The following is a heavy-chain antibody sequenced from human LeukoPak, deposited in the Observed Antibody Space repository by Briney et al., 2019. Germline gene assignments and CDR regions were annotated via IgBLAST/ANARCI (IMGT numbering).Heavy chain of an antibody. Sequence: ASVKVSCRASGYAFSSYGISWVRQAPGQGLEWVGWISVYNGNTNYAQKLQGRVTMTTDTSTSTAYMELRSLRSDDTAVYYCARDRAAAAASFDYWGQGTLVTVSS. CDR3: ARDRAAAAASFDY. CDR1: GYAFSSYG. D-gene: IGHD6-13*01. J-gene: IGHJ4*02. CDR2: ISVYNGNT. V-gene: IGHV1-18*01.